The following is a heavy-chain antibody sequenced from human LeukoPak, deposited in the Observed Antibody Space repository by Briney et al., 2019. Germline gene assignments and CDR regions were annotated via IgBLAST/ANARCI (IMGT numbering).Heavy chain of an antibody. CDR2: ISSSSSYI. J-gene: IGHJ4*02. V-gene: IGHV3-21*01. D-gene: IGHD3-3*01. CDR1: GFTFSSYS. Sequence: GGSLRLSCAASGFTFSSYSMNWVRQAPGKGLEWVSSISSSSSYIYYADSVKGRFTISRDNAKNSLYLQMNSLRAEDTAVYYRARVKIFGVVMAYDYWGQGTLVTVSS. CDR3: ARVKIFGVVMAYDY.